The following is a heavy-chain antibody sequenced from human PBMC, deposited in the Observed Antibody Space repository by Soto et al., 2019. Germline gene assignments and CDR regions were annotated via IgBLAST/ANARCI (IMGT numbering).Heavy chain of an antibody. J-gene: IGHJ4*02. CDR3: ARDRLFDY. Sequence: GGSLRLSCAASGFTFSSYAMHWVRQAPGKGLEWVAVISYDGSNKYYADSVKGRFTISRDNSKNTLYLQMNSLRAEDTAVYYCARDRLFDYWGQGTLVTVSS. V-gene: IGHV3-30-3*01. CDR2: ISYDGSNK. CDR1: GFTFSSYA.